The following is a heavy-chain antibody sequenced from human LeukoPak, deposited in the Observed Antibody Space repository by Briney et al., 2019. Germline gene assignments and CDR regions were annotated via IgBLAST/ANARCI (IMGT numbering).Heavy chain of an antibody. CDR1: GGSISSSNW. V-gene: IGHV4-4*02. J-gene: IGHJ5*02. CDR3: ARAGTGDWFDP. D-gene: IGHD3/OR15-3a*01. Sequence: SETLSLTCAVSGGSISSSNWWSWVRQPPGKGLEGIGEIYHSGSTNYNPSLKSRVTISVDKSKNQFSQKLSSVTAATTVVYYGARAGTGDWFDPWGQGTLVTVSS. CDR2: IYHSGST.